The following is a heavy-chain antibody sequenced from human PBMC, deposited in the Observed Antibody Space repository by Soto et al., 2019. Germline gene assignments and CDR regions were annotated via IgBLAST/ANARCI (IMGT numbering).Heavy chain of an antibody. D-gene: IGHD2-2*01. CDR3: AKDLRYCSSTSCHYYYYYYGMDV. V-gene: IGHV3-30*18. CDR2: ISYDGSNK. Sequence: GGSLRLSCAASGFTFSSYGMHWVRQAPGNGLEWVAVISYDGSNKYYADSVKGRFTISRDNSKNTLYLQMNSLRAEDTAVYYCAKDLRYCSSTSCHYYYYYYGMDVWGQGTTVTVSS. CDR1: GFTFSSYG. J-gene: IGHJ6*02.